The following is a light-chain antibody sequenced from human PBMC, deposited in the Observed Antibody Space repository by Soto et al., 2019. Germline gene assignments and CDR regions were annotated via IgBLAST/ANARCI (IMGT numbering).Light chain of an antibody. V-gene: IGKV3-20*01. CDR2: DAS. Sequence: EFVLTQSPGTLSLSPGERATLSCRASQTVRNNYLAWYQQKPGQAPRLLIYDASSRATVIPDRFSVGGSGTDFTLTISRLEPEDCAVYYCQQFSSYPLTFGGGTKVDIK. J-gene: IGKJ4*01. CDR3: QQFSSYPLT. CDR1: QTVRNNY.